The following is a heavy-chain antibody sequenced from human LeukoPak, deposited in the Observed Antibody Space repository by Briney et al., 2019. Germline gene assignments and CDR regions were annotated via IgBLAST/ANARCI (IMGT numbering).Heavy chain of an antibody. Sequence: GGSLRLSCAASGFTFSSYGMHWVRQAPGKGLEGVAFIRYDGSNKYYADSGKGRFTISRDNSKNTLYLQMNSLRAEDTAVYYCAKDLSPARRDGYKDWGQGTLVTVSS. CDR1: GFTFSSYG. V-gene: IGHV3-30*02. D-gene: IGHD5-24*01. CDR2: IRYDGSNK. J-gene: IGHJ4*02. CDR3: AKDLSPARRDGYKD.